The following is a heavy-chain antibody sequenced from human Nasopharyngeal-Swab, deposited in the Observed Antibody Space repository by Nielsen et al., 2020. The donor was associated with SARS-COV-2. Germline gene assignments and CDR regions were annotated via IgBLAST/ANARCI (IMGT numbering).Heavy chain of an antibody. Sequence: SETLSLTCTVSGGSISSYYWSWIRQPPGKGLEWIGYIYYSGSTNYNPSLKSRVTISVDTSKNQFSLKLSSVTAADTAVYYCARFGEHSSSSGSDYYYYMDVWDKGTTVTVSS. CDR1: GGSISSYY. D-gene: IGHD6-6*01. V-gene: IGHV4-59*01. CDR2: IYYSGST. CDR3: ARFGEHSSSSGSDYYYYMDV. J-gene: IGHJ6*03.